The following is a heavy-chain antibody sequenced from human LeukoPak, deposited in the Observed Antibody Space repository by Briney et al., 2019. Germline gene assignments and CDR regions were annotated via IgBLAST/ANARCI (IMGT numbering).Heavy chain of an antibody. CDR2: IYYSGST. V-gene: IGHV4-39*01. Sequence: KPSETLSLTCTVSGGSISSSSYYWGWIRQPPGKGLEWTGSIYYSGSTYYNPSLKSRVTISVDTSKNQFSLKLSSVTAADTAVYYCARQSIAAAGTPYYGMDVWGQGTTVTVSS. J-gene: IGHJ6*02. D-gene: IGHD6-13*01. CDR3: ARQSIAAAGTPYYGMDV. CDR1: GGSISSSSYY.